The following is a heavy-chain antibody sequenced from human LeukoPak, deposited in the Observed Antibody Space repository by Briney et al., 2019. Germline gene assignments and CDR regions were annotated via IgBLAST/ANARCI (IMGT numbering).Heavy chain of an antibody. D-gene: IGHD3-10*01. CDR2: INPNSGGT. Sequence: ASVKVSCKASGYTFTGYYMHWVRQAPGQGLEWMGWINPNSGGTNYAQKFQGRVTMTRDTSISTAYMEQSRLRSDDTAMYYCVRDGGFGELPDYWGQGTLVTVSS. J-gene: IGHJ4*02. V-gene: IGHV1-2*02. CDR1: GYTFTGYY. CDR3: VRDGGFGELPDY.